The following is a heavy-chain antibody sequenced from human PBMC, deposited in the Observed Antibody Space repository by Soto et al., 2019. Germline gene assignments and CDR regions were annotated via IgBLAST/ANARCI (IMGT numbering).Heavy chain of an antibody. Sequence: GESLKISCTGSGYSFTGYWIGRVRQMPGKGLEWMGITYPGDSDTRYSPSFQGRVTISADKSINTAYLQWSSLKASDTAMYYCAVQQKLPWVNYWGQGTLVTVSS. D-gene: IGHD6-13*01. CDR2: TYPGDSDT. CDR1: GYSFTGYW. V-gene: IGHV5-51*01. J-gene: IGHJ4*02. CDR3: AVQQKLPWVNY.